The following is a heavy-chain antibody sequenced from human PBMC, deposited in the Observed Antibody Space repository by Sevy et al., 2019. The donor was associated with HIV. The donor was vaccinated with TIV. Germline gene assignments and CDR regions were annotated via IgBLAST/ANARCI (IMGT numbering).Heavy chain of an antibody. V-gene: IGHV3-23*01. CDR3: AKDQSVAFHDNPPTFDY. CDR2: ISGRDSGT. D-gene: IGHD3-22*01. J-gene: IGHJ4*02. Sequence: GGSLRLSCAASGFTFSTYAMSWVRQAPGKGLEWVSPISGRDSGTFYAGSVKGRFTISRDNSKNTLYLQMNGLRAEDTAVYYCAKDQSVAFHDNPPTFDYWGQGTLVTVSS. CDR1: GFTFSTYA.